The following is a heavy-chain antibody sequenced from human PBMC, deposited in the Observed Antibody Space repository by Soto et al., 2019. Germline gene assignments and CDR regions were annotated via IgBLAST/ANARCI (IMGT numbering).Heavy chain of an antibody. D-gene: IGHD3-16*02. CDR1: GYTFTSYG. CDR3: ARLIYDYVWGSYRYTSYAFDI. V-gene: IGHV1-18*01. J-gene: IGHJ3*02. Sequence: ASVKVSCKASGYTFTSYGISWVRQAPGQGLEWMGWISAYNGNTNYAQKLQGRVTMTTDTSTSTAYMELRSLRSDDTAVYYCARLIYDYVWGSYRYTSYAFDIWGQGTMVTVSS. CDR2: ISAYNGNT.